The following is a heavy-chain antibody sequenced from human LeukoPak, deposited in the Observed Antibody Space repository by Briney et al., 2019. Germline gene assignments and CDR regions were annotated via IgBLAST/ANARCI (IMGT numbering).Heavy chain of an antibody. CDR2: MSYDGSDK. Sequence: PGRSLRLSCVASGFTFSNYGMHWVRQAPGKGLEWVAFMSYDGSDKYYADSVRGRFTISRDNSKNTLYLQMNSLRAEDTAVHYCAKTRDGLGELQWFFDLWGQGTLVPLSS. D-gene: IGHD3-10*01. J-gene: IGHJ4*02. CDR1: GFTFSNYG. CDR3: AKTRDGLGELQWFFDL. V-gene: IGHV3-30*18.